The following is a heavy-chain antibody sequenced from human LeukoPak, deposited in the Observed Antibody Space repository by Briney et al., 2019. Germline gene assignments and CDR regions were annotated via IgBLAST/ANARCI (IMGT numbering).Heavy chain of an antibody. V-gene: IGHV4-4*07. CDR2: IYTSWST. Sequence: SETLSLTYTVSGGSISSYYWSLIRLPARKGLELIGRIYTSWSTNYNPSLKSRVTISVDTSKNQFSLKLTSVTAADTAVYYCARWGSYDILTGYPKPYNWFDPWGQGTLVTVSS. D-gene: IGHD3-9*01. J-gene: IGHJ5*02. CDR3: ARWGSYDILTGYPKPYNWFDP. CDR1: GGSISSYY.